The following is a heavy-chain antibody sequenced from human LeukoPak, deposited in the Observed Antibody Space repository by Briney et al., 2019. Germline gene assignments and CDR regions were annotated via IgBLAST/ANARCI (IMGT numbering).Heavy chain of an antibody. D-gene: IGHD6-19*01. CDR2: ISYDGSNK. V-gene: IGHV3-30*18. Sequence: GRSLRLSCAASGFTLSSYGMHWVRQAPGKGLEWVAVISYDGSNKYYADSVKGRFTISRDNSKNMVYLQMNSLRAEDTAVYYCAKEQGYTGWLTTGHWGQGALVTVSS. J-gene: IGHJ4*02. CDR1: GFTLSSYG. CDR3: AKEQGYTGWLTTGH.